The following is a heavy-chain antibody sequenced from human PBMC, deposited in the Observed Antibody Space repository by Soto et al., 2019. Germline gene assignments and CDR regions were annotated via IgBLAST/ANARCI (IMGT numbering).Heavy chain of an antibody. CDR2: MNPNSGNT. Sequence: ASVKVSCKASGYTFTSYDINWVRQATGQGLEWMGWMNPNSGNTGYAQKFQGRVTMTRNTSISTAYMELSSLRSDDTAVYYCARCDIVVVEDFDYWGQGTLVTVSS. D-gene: IGHD2-15*01. J-gene: IGHJ4*02. CDR3: ARCDIVVVEDFDY. CDR1: GYTFTSYD. V-gene: IGHV1-8*01.